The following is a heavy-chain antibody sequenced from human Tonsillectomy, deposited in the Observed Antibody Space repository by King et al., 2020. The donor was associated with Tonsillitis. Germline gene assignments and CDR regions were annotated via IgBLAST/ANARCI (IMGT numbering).Heavy chain of an antibody. J-gene: IGHJ4*02. Sequence: VQLVESGGGVVQPGRSLRLSCAASGFTFSSYGMNWVRQAPGKGLEWVAVISYDGSNKYYADSVKGRFTISRDNSKNTLYLQMNSLRAEDTAVYYCARTVGDDYGDYGSDYLGQGTLVTVSS. CDR1: GFTFSSYG. CDR2: ISYDGSNK. CDR3: ARTVGDDYGDYGSDY. V-gene: IGHV3-33*05. D-gene: IGHD4-17*01.